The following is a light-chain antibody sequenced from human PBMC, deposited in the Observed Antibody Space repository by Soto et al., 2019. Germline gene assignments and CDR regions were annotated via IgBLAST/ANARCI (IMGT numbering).Light chain of an antibody. J-gene: IGLJ3*02. CDR1: SSDVGGYNY. Sequence: QSVLTQPASVSGSPGQSITISCTGTSSDVGGYNYVSWYQQHPGKAPKLMIYEVSNRPSGVSNRFSGSKSGNTASLTISGLQAEDEADYYCSSYTSSSTLWVLGGGTKVTVL. CDR3: SSYTSSSTLWV. V-gene: IGLV2-14*01. CDR2: EVS.